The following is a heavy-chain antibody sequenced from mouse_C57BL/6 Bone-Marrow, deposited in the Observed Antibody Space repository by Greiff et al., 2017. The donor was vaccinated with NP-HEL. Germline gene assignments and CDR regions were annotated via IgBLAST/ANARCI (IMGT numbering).Heavy chain of an antibody. CDR1: GYTLTSYD. D-gene: IGHD2-1*01. V-gene: IGHV1-85*01. Sequence: QVQLKESGPELVKPGASVKLSCKASGYTLTSYDINWVKQRPGRGLEWIGWIYPRDGSTKYNEKFKGKATLTVDTSSSKAYMELHSLTSEDSAVYFCAREVTGYFDYWGQGTTLTVSS. CDR3: AREVTGYFDY. J-gene: IGHJ2*01. CDR2: IYPRDGST.